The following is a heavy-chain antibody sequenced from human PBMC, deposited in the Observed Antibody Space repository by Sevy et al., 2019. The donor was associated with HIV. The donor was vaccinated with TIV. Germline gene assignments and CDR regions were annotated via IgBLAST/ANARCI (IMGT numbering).Heavy chain of an antibody. CDR3: AKDPSGSSSWYTYYYYGMDV. V-gene: IGHV3-30*02. CDR2: IRYDGSNK. CDR1: GFTFSSYG. J-gene: IGHJ6*02. Sequence: GGSLRLSCAASGFTFSSYGMHWVRQAPGKGLEWVAFIRYDGSNKYYADSVKGRFTISRDNSKNTLYLQMNSLRAEDMAVYYCAKDPSGSSSWYTYYYYGMDVWGQGTTVTVSS. D-gene: IGHD6-13*01.